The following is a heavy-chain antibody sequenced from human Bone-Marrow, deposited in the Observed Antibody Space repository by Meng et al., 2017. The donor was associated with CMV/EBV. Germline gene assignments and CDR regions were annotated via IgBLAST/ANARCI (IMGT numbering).Heavy chain of an antibody. Sequence: GESLKISCAASGFIFSGFWMSWVRQAPGRGLEWVANINQDETEKYYVDSVKGRFTISRDNAKNSLYLQMNSLRAEDTAVYYCARDDCSSTSCHDAFDIWGQGTMVTVSS. CDR1: GFIFSGFW. CDR3: ARDDCSSTSCHDAFDI. J-gene: IGHJ3*02. D-gene: IGHD2-2*01. V-gene: IGHV3-7*01. CDR2: INQDETEK.